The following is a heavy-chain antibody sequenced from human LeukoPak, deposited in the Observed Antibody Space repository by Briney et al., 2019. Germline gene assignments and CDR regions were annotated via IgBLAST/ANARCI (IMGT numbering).Heavy chain of an antibody. D-gene: IGHD2-15*01. J-gene: IGHJ4*02. CDR3: ATELQWSFYY. Sequence: GESLRLSCAASGFIFSHNWMSWVRQVPGKGLEWVANLKPDGSDKYYVDSVRGRFTISRDNAKNSLYLQMDSLRAEDTAVYYCATELQWSFYYWGQGTLVTVSS. CDR2: LKPDGSDK. CDR1: GFIFSHNW. V-gene: IGHV3-7*02.